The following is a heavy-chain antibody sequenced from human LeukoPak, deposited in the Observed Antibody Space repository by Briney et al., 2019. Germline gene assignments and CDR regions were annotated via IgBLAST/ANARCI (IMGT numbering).Heavy chain of an antibody. CDR1: GGSISGSSYY. V-gene: IGHV4-39*07. CDR2: IYYSGST. J-gene: IGHJ6*03. Sequence: PSETLSLTCTVSGGSISGSSYYWGWIRQPPGKGLEWIGTIYYSGSTYYNSSLKSRVTISVDTSKNQFSLKLSSVTAADTAVYYCARAPKPRSTSSYYYMDVWGKGTTVTVSS. D-gene: IGHD2-2*01. CDR3: ARAPKPRSTSSYYYMDV.